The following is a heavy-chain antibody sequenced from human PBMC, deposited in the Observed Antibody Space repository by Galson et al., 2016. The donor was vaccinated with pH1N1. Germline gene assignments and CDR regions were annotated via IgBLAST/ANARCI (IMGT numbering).Heavy chain of an antibody. D-gene: IGHD6-19*01. CDR1: KFTFSQYW. CDR2: IKLGGTKK. J-gene: IGHJ4*02. V-gene: IGHV3-7*03. Sequence: SLRLSCAASKFTFSQYWMSWVRQAPGKGLEWVANIKLGGTKKYYVDSVRGRFTISRDNAKNSLYLQMNSLRAEDTALYYCAKSSGWFWGYFDYWGQGTLVTVSS. CDR3: AKSSGWFWGYFDY.